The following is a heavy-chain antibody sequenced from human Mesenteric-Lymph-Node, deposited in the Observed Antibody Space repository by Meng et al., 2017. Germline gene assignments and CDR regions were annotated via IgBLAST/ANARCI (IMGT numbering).Heavy chain of an antibody. CDR3: ARRYGASAYNWFDP. J-gene: IGHJ5*02. V-gene: IGHV4-34*01. CDR2: INHSGST. D-gene: IGHD4-17*01. CDR1: GGSFSGYY. Sequence: QLPQWGAGLLKPSETLPLTCAVYGGSFSGYYWSWIRQPPGKGLEWIGEINHSGSTNYNPSLKSRVTISVDTSKNQFSLKLSSVTAADTAVYYCARRYGASAYNWFDPWGQGTLVTVSS.